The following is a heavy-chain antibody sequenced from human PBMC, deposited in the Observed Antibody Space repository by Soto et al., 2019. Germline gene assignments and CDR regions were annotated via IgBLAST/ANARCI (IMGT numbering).Heavy chain of an antibody. CDR1: GGSFSGYY. V-gene: IGHV4-34*01. Sequence: SETLSLTCAVYGGSFSGYYWSWIRQPPVKGLEWIGEINHSGSTNYNPSLKSRVTMTRDTSISTAYMEPSRLRSDDTAVYYCARGGAAKDWSYNWFDPWGQGTLVTVSS. J-gene: IGHJ5*02. D-gene: IGHD3-9*01. CDR2: INHSGST. CDR3: ARGGAAKDWSYNWFDP.